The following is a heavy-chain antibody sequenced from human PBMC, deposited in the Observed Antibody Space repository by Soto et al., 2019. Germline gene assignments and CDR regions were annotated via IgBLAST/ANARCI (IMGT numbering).Heavy chain of an antibody. D-gene: IGHD3-3*01. Sequence: VQLLESGGGSVQPGGSLRLSCAASGFTFSSYAMSWVRQAPGKGLEWVSAISGSGVSTYYADSVKGRFTISRDNSKNTLYLQMNSLRAEDTAVYYCANLGQYYDFWSGTDLDFDYWGQGTLVTVSS. J-gene: IGHJ4*02. CDR1: GFTFSSYA. V-gene: IGHV3-23*01. CDR2: ISGSGVST. CDR3: ANLGQYYDFWSGTDLDFDY.